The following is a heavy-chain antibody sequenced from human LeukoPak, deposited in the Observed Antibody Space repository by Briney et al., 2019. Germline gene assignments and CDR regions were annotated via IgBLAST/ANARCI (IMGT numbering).Heavy chain of an antibody. CDR2: INRGGNT. CDR3: ARGFPGDSSGYFRSAYFDY. D-gene: IGHD3-22*01. J-gene: IGHJ4*02. CDR1: GGSLSGYY. V-gene: IGHV4-34*01. Sequence: PSEILSLTCVVYGGSLSGYYWTWIRKPPGKGLEWMGEINRGGNTNYNPSLKSRVTISRDTSKNQFSLKLTSVTAADTAVYFCARGFPGDSSGYFRSAYFDYWGQGTLVTVSS.